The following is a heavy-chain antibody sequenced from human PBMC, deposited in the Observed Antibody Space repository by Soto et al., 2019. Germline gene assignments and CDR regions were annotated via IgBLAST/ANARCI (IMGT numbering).Heavy chain of an antibody. J-gene: IGHJ4*02. Sequence: PGGSLRLSCAASGFTFSNYWMSWVRQAPGKGLEWVANIKQDGSEKYYVDSVEGRFTISRDNAKNSLFLQMNSLRAEDTAVYYCARGFLAYYYGPGSLDYWGQGTPVTVSS. CDR1: GFTFSNYW. D-gene: IGHD3-10*01. V-gene: IGHV3-7*04. CDR2: IKQDGSEK. CDR3: ARGFLAYYYGPGSLDY.